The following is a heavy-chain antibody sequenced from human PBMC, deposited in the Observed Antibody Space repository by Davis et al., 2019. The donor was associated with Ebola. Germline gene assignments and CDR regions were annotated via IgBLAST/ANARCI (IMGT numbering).Heavy chain of an antibody. CDR3: ARDGVAADIDWFDP. CDR2: IITMFGTT. V-gene: IGHV1-69*06. CDR1: GDTFSNYA. D-gene: IGHD6-13*01. Sequence: SVKVSCKASGDTFSNYAVSWVRQAPGQGLEWVGGIITMFGTTNYAQKFQGRVTITADKSTSTAYMELSSLRSEDTAVYYCARDGVAADIDWFDPWGQGTLVTVSS. J-gene: IGHJ5*02.